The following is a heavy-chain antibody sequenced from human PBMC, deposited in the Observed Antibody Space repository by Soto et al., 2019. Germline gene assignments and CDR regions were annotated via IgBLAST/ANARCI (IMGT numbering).Heavy chain of an antibody. J-gene: IGHJ6*02. D-gene: IGHD3-3*01. CDR1: GYSFTSYW. Sequence: PGESLKISCKGSGYSFTSYWISWVRQMPGKGLEWMGRIDPSDSYTNYSPSFQGHVTISADKSISTAYLQWSSLKASDTAMYYCASTLRYVLRFLEWLPGGYYYGMDVWGQGTTVTVSS. CDR3: ASTLRYVLRFLEWLPGGYYYGMDV. CDR2: IDPSDSYT. V-gene: IGHV5-10-1*01.